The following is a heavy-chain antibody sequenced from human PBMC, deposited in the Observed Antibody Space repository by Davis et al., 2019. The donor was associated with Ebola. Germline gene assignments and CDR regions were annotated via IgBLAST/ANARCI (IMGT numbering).Heavy chain of an antibody. D-gene: IGHD3-3*01. CDR2: ISSSSSYI. CDR1: GFTFSSYS. V-gene: IGHV3-21*01. Sequence: GESLKISCAASGFTFSSYSMNWVRQAPGKGLEWVSSISSSSSYIYYADSVKSRFTISRDNAKNSLYLQMNSLRAEDTAVYYCARGGLTIFGVVTSDYYGMDVWGQGTTVTVSS. J-gene: IGHJ6*02. CDR3: ARGGLTIFGVVTSDYYGMDV.